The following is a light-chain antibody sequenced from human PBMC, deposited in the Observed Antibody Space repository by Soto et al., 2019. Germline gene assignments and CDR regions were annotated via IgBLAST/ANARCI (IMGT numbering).Light chain of an antibody. V-gene: IGLV2-14*01. Sequence: QSALTQPASVSGSPGQSITISCTGTSTDVGANNYVSWYQQHPGRAPKVMIYDVTNRPSGVSNRFSGSKSGNTASLTISGLQAEDEADYYCYSHVYCTTGVFGGGTKVTVL. CDR2: DVT. CDR1: STDVGANNY. J-gene: IGLJ2*01. CDR3: YSHVYCTTGV.